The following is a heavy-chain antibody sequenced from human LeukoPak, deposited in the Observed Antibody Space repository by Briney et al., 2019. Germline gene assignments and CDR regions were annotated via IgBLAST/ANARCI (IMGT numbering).Heavy chain of an antibody. J-gene: IGHJ4*02. Sequence: TGGSLRLSCAASGFTFSTYSMNWVRQAPGKGLECVSSISSSGAYTYYADSVRGRFAISRDNAKKSLYLQMNSLRAEDTAIYYCVGNYYDSSGLDYWGQGTLVTVSS. V-gene: IGHV3-21*01. CDR3: VGNYYDSSGLDY. D-gene: IGHD3-22*01. CDR2: ISSSGAYT. CDR1: GFTFSTYS.